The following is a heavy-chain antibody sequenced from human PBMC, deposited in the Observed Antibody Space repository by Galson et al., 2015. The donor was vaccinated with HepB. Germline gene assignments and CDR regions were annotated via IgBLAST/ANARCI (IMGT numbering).Heavy chain of an antibody. Sequence: SVKVSCKASGYTFTYYYMHWVRQAPGQGLEWMAMINPNGDSTSYAQKFQGRVAMTRDTSTSTVYMELSSLRSEDTAVYYCARGSHLTGGEYWGQGTLVTVSS. CDR3: ARGSHLTGGEY. J-gene: IGHJ4*02. CDR2: INPNGDST. CDR1: GYTFTYYY. D-gene: IGHD3-16*01. V-gene: IGHV1-46*01.